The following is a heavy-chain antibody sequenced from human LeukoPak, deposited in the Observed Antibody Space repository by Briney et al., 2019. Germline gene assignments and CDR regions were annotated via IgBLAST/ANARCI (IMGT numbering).Heavy chain of an antibody. CDR1: GFTFGSYG. D-gene: IGHD2-21*01. J-gene: IGHJ4*02. Sequence: GGSLRLSCRASGFTFGSYGMHWVRQAPGKGPESVAVISFDGSKRYLADSVKGRFSISRDNTKNTLYLQMNSLRVEDTAVYYCVRVRSSIVDYFDYWGQGTLVSVSS. CDR3: VRVRSSIVDYFDY. V-gene: IGHV3-30*03. CDR2: ISFDGSKR.